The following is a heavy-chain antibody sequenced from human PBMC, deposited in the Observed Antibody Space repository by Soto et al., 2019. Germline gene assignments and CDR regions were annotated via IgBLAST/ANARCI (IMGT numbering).Heavy chain of an antibody. Sequence: PRESLKISCKGSGYSFSSSWSTWVRQIPGKGLEWMGFIYPADSDIRYSPSFQGQFTISADKSITTAYLQRESLRASDTAIYYCARQGYGGTPTDYWGQGTLVTVSS. CDR2: IYPADSDI. CDR3: ARQGYGGTPTDY. D-gene: IGHD2-15*01. CDR1: GYSFSSSW. V-gene: IGHV5-51*01. J-gene: IGHJ4*02.